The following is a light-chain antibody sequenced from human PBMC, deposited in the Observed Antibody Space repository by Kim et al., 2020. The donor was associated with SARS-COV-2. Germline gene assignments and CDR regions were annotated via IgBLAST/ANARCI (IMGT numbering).Light chain of an antibody. Sequence: EIVLTQSPATLSLSPGERATLSCRASQSTSYYLAWYQHKPGQAPRLLIYDASNRATGIPARFSGSGSGTDFTLTITSLEPEDFAVYYCQQRSVWYTFGQGTKLEI. J-gene: IGKJ2*01. CDR2: DAS. CDR1: QSTSYY. CDR3: QQRSVWYT. V-gene: IGKV3-11*01.